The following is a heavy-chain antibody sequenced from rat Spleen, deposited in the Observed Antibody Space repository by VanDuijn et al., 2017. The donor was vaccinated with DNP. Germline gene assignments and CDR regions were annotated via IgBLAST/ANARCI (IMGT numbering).Heavy chain of an antibody. D-gene: IGHD1-11*01. Sequence: EVQLVESGGGLVQPGRSLKLSCVASGFIFSNYWMTWIRQAPGKGLEWVASISNTGDHTYYSDSVKGRFTISRDNAKNTLYLQMNSLRSEDTATYYCARHRRGPGYWYFDFWGPGTMVTVSS. CDR2: ISNTGDHT. CDR3: ARHRRGPGYWYFDF. J-gene: IGHJ1*01. V-gene: IGHV5-31*01. CDR1: GFIFSNYW.